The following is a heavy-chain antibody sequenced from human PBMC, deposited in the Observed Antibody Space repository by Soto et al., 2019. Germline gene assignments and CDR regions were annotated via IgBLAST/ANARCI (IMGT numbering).Heavy chain of an antibody. Sequence: PGGSLRLSCAASGFDFRIYAMHWVRQAPGKGLEWVATIFKDGSNEYYEDSVKGRFTISRDDSKNTMFLQMNSLRVEDTAVYYCVRGMGVYKVDYWGQGALVTSPQ. CDR1: GFDFRIYA. V-gene: IGHV3-33*01. CDR2: IFKDGSNE. J-gene: IGHJ4*02. CDR3: VRGMGVYKVDY. D-gene: IGHD2-8*02.